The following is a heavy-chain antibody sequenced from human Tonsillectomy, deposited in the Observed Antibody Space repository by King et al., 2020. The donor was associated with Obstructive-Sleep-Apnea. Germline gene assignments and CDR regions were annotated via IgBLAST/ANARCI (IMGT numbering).Heavy chain of an antibody. CDR3: AKPITLVRGAMGD. D-gene: IGHD3-10*01. J-gene: IGHJ4*02. V-gene: IGHV3-9*01. CDR1: GFTFDDYA. Sequence: VQLVESGGGLVQPGRSLRLSCAASGFTFDDYAMHWVRQTPGKGLEWVSGISWNIGTIGYADSVKGRFTISIDKAKTSLYLQMNSLRPEDTALYYCAKPITLVRGAMGDWGQGTLVTVSS. CDR2: ISWNIGTI.